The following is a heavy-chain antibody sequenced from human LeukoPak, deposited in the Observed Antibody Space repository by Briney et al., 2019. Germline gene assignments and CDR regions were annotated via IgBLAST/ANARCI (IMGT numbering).Heavy chain of an antibody. CDR1: GFTFSSYG. V-gene: IGHV3-30*03. D-gene: IGHD3-16*01. Sequence: GGSLRLSCAASGFTFSSYGMHWVRQAPGKGLEWVAVISYDGSNKYYADSVKGRFTISRDNSKNTLYLQMNSLRAEDTAVYYCARFITGGFDFWGQGSLVTVSS. J-gene: IGHJ4*02. CDR2: ISYDGSNK. CDR3: ARFITGGFDF.